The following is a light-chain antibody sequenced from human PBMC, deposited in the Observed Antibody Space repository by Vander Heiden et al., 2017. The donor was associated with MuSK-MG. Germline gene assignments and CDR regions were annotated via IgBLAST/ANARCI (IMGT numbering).Light chain of an antibody. CDR3: SSFTSINTVV. CDR1: SSDVGGYNH. Sequence: QSALTQPASVSGSPGQSITISCTGTSSDVGGYNHVSWSQQHPGKAPKVMIYDVSNRPSGVSNRFSGSKSGNTASLTISGLQAEDEADYYCSSFTSINTVVFGGGTKLTVL. V-gene: IGLV2-14*03. CDR2: DVS. J-gene: IGLJ3*02.